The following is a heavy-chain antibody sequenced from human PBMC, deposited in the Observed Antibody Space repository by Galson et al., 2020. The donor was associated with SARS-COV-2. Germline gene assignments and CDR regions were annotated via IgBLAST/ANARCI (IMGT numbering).Heavy chain of an antibody. CDR1: GGSFSGYY. D-gene: IGHD3-22*01. CDR2: INHSGST. J-gene: IGHJ4*02. V-gene: IGHV4-34*01. CDR3: ARFIHEGVVGSSGFDY. Sequence: SQTLSLTCAVYGGSFSGYYWSWIRQPPGKGLEWIGEINHSGSTNYNPSLKSRVTISVDTSKNQFSLKLSSVTAADTAVYYCARFIHEGVVGSSGFDYWGQGTLVTVSS.